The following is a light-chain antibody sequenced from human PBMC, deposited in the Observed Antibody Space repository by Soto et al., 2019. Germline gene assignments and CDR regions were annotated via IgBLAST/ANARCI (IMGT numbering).Light chain of an antibody. CDR2: AAS. J-gene: IGKJ5*01. V-gene: IGKV1D-8*03. Sequence: VIWMTQSPSLLSASTGDRVTISCRMSQGISNYLAWYQQKPGKVPKLLIYAASTLQSGVPSRFSGSGSGTDFTLTISRLEPEDFALYYCQQYGYSPITFGQGTRLEIK. CDR1: QGISNY. CDR3: QQYGYSPIT.